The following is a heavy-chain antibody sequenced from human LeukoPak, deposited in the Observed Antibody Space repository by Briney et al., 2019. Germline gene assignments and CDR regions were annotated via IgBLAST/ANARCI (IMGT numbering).Heavy chain of an antibody. CDR3: ARTEESGCNSGYFGYYYYMAV. CDR2: IYHSGST. J-gene: IGHJ6*03. V-gene: IGHV4-4*02. D-gene: IGHD5-18*01. Sequence: PSGTLSLTCAVSGGSISSSNWWSWIRQPPGKGLEWLGEIYHSGSTNYNPSLKSRVTISVDKSKNQVSLKLTSVTAADTAVYYCARTEESGCNSGYFGYYYYMAVWGKGTTVTVSS. CDR1: GGSISSSNW.